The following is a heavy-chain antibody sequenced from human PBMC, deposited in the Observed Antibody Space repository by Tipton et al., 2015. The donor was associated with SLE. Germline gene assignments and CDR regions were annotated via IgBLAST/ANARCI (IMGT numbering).Heavy chain of an antibody. CDR1: GGSISSYY. V-gene: IGHV4-59*12. Sequence: TLSLTCSVSGGSISSYYWSWIRQSPGKGLEWIGYIYYSGSTYYNSSLKSRVTMSVDTSKNQFSLGLNSVTAADTAVYYCARYCGSATCLGFWFSWGQGTLVTVSS. CDR2: IYYSGST. D-gene: IGHD2-2*01. CDR3: ARYCGSATCLGFWFS. J-gene: IGHJ5*02.